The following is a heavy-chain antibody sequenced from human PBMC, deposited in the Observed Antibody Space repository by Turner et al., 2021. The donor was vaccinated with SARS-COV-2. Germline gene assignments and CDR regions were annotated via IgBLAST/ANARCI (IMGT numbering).Heavy chain of an antibody. CDR1: GGSISSSSYY. D-gene: IGHD5-18*01. Sequence: QLQPQESGPGLVKLSETLSLTCTVSGGSISSSSYYWGWIRQPPGKGLEGIGNIFDSGSTYYNPSHKSRVTISVDTSKNQFSLKLSSGTAADTAVYYCARLMDTAMDYYGMDVWGQGTTVTVSS. CDR3: ARLMDTAMDYYGMDV. CDR2: IFDSGST. J-gene: IGHJ6*02. V-gene: IGHV4-39*01.